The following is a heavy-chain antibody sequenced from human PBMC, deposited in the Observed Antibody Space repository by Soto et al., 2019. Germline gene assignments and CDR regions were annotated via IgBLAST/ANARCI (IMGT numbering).Heavy chain of an antibody. J-gene: IGHJ4*02. CDR1: GYTFTSYA. CDR2: INAGNGNT. Sequence: ASVKVSCKASGYTFTSYAMHWVRQAPGQRLEWMGWINAGNGNTKYSQKFQGRVTITRDTSASTAYMELSSLRSEDTAVYYCAGGSGTRYFDCDYWGQGTLVTVSS. D-gene: IGHD3-9*01. CDR3: AGGSGTRYFDCDY. V-gene: IGHV1-3*01.